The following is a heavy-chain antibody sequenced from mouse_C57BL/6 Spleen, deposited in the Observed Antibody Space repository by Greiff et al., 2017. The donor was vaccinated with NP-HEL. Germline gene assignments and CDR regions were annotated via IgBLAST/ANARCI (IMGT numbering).Heavy chain of an antibody. CDR3: ARPYYSNYGYFDV. CDR1: GYSFTSYY. D-gene: IGHD2-5*01. V-gene: IGHV1-66*01. CDR2: IYPGRGNT. J-gene: IGHJ1*03. Sequence: VQLQQSGPELVKPGASVKISCKASGYSFTSYYIHWVKQRPGQGLEWIGWIYPGRGNTKYNEKFKGKATLTADTSSSTAYMQLSSLTSEDSAVYYCARPYYSNYGYFDVWGTGTTVTVSS.